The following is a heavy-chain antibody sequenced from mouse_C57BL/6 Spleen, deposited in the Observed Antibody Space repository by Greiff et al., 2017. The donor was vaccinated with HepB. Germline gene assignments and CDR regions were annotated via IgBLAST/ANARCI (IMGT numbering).Heavy chain of an antibody. Sequence: QVQLQQPGTELVKPGASVKLSCKASGYTFTSYWMHWVKQRPGQGLEWIGNINPSNGGTNYNEKFKSKATLTVDKSSSTAYRQLSSLTSEDSAVYYCARGNGRGGWYFDVWGTGTTVTVSS. CDR3: ARGNGRGGWYFDV. J-gene: IGHJ1*03. V-gene: IGHV1-53*01. CDR2: INPSNGGT. CDR1: GYTFTSYW. D-gene: IGHD1-1*01.